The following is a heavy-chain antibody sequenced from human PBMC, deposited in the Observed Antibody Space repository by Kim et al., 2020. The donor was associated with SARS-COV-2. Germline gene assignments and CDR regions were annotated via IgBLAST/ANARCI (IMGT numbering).Heavy chain of an antibody. Sequence: SETLSLTCTVSGGSISSYYWSWIRQPPGKGLEWIGYMYYSGSTNYNPSLKSRVTISVDTSKNQFSLKLSSVTAADTAVYYCARDRSDLGIFDYWGQGTLVTVSS. CDR2: MYYSGST. J-gene: IGHJ4*02. V-gene: IGHV4-59*13. CDR1: GGSISSYY. CDR3: ARDRSDLGIFDY.